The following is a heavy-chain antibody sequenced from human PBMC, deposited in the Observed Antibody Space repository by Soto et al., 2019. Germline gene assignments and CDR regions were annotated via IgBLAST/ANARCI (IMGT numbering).Heavy chain of an antibody. V-gene: IGHV1-8*01. Sequence: ASVKVTCKASGYTFTSYDINWVRQATGQGLEWMGWMNPNSGNTGYAQKFQGRVTMTRNTSISTAYMELSSLRSEDTAVYYCARGFKGASYYDFWRHDYYYYGMDVWGQGTTVTVSS. CDR3: ARGFKGASYYDFWRHDYYYYGMDV. D-gene: IGHD3-3*01. J-gene: IGHJ6*02. CDR1: GYTFTSYD. CDR2: MNPNSGNT.